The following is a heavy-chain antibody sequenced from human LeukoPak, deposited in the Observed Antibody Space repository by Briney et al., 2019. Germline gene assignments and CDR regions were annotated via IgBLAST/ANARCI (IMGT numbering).Heavy chain of an antibody. CDR2: IYYSGST. CDR1: GGSISSYY. D-gene: IGHD6-19*01. V-gene: IGHV4-59*01. Sequence: PSETLSLTCTVSGGSISSYYWSWIRQPPGKGLEWIGYIYYSGSTNYNPSLKSRVTISVDTSKNQFSLKLSSVTAADTAVYYCARDSADGGWYRGRWFDPWGQGILVTVSS. CDR3: ARDSADGGWYRGRWFDP. J-gene: IGHJ5*02.